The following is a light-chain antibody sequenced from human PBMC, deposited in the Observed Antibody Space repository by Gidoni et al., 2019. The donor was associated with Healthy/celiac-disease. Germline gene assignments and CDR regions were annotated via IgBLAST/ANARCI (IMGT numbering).Light chain of an antibody. V-gene: IGKV3-20*01. CDR2: GAS. J-gene: IGKJ1*01. Sequence: ESVLTQSPGTLSLSPGERATLSCRASQSVSSSYLAGYQQKPGQAPRLLIYGASSRATGIPDRFSGSGSGTAFTLPISRLEPEDVAVYYCQQYGSSPWTFGQGTKVEIK. CDR1: QSVSSSY. CDR3: QQYGSSPWT.